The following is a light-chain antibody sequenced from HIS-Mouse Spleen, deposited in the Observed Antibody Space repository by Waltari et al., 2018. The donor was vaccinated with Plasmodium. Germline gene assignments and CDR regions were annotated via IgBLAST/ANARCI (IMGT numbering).Light chain of an antibody. Sequence: NFMLTQPHSVSESPGKTVTISCTGRRGSIASHYVHGYQQRPGSAPTTVIYEDNQRPSGVPDRFSGSIDSSSNSASLTISGLKTEDEADYYCQSYDSSNWVFGGGTKLTVL. CDR1: RGSIASHY. V-gene: IGLV6-57*02. CDR3: QSYDSSNWV. J-gene: IGLJ3*02. CDR2: EDN.